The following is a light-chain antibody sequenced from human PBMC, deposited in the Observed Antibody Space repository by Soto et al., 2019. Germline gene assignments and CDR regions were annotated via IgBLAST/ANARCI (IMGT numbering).Light chain of an antibody. Sequence: EIVLTQSPATLSVSPGEGATLSCRASPSVDTNLAWYQQKPGQAPRLLIYGASSRATGIPDRFSGSGSGTDFTLTISRLEPEDFAVYYCQQYGSSPATFGQGTKVDIK. J-gene: IGKJ1*01. CDR1: PSVDTN. V-gene: IGKV3-20*01. CDR2: GAS. CDR3: QQYGSSPAT.